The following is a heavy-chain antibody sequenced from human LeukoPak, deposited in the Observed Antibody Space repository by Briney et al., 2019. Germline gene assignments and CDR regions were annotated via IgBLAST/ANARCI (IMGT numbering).Heavy chain of an antibody. CDR2: VSASGGNT. CDR1: GFTFSSYA. Sequence: GGSLRLSCAASGFTFSSYAMSWVRQAPGKGLEWVSAVSASGGNTYYADSVKGRFTISRDNSKNTLYLQMNSLRAEDTAVYYCAKASRSSGYHYYFDYWGQGTLVTVSS. V-gene: IGHV3-23*01. J-gene: IGHJ4*02. D-gene: IGHD3-22*01. CDR3: AKASRSSGYHYYFDY.